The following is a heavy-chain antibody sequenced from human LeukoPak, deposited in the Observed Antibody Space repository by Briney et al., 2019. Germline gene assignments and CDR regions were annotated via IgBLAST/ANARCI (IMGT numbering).Heavy chain of an antibody. CDR2: IIPIFGTA. Sequence: SVKVSCKASGGTFSSYAISWVRQAPGQGLEWMGGIIPIFGTANYAQKFQGRVTITADKSTSTAYMELSSLRSEDTAVYYCARSHYYGSGSHDAFDIWGQGAMVTVSS. CDR1: GGTFSSYA. D-gene: IGHD3-10*01. V-gene: IGHV1-69*06. CDR3: ARSHYYGSGSHDAFDI. J-gene: IGHJ3*02.